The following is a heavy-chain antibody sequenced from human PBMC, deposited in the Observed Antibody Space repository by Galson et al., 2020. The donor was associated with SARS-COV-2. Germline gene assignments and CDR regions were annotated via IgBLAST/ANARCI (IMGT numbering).Heavy chain of an antibody. CDR3: ARSPRSIAVVHPRIDY. CDR2: ISYDGSNK. CDR1: GFTFSSYA. D-gene: IGHD6-19*01. V-gene: IGHV3-30*04. J-gene: IGHJ4*02. Sequence: GESLKISCAASGFTFSSYAMHWVRQAPGKGLEWVAVISYDGSNKYYADSVKGRFTISRDNSKNTLYLQMNSLRAEDTAVYYCARSPRSIAVVHPRIDYWGQGTLVTVSS.